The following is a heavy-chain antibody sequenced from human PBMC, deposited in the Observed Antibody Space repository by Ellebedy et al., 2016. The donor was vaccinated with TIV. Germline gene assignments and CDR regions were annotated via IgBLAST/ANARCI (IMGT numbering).Heavy chain of an antibody. J-gene: IGHJ3*02. Sequence: GGSLRLSCAASGFTFNSYWMTWVRQAPGKGLEWVANIRQDGSDMYYVDSVKGRFTISRDNAKDSLYLLMNSLSAEDTGVYYCATDGSYGDYRSPTHAFEMWGQGTMVTVSS. D-gene: IGHD4-17*01. V-gene: IGHV3-7*01. CDR1: GFTFNSYW. CDR2: IRQDGSDM. CDR3: ATDGSYGDYRSPTHAFEM.